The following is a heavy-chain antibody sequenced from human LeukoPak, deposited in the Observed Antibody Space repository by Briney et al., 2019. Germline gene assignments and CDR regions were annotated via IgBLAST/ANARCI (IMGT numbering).Heavy chain of an antibody. CDR2: ISRSGDNT. Sequence: GGSLRLTCAASGFTFSGYAMSWVRQAPGKGRQWVSTISRSGDNTYYADSVKGRFTISRDNSKNTLYVQMNSLRAEDTAIYYCAKAGANWFDPWGQGTLVTVSS. CDR1: GFTFSGYA. D-gene: IGHD3-10*01. V-gene: IGHV3-23*01. CDR3: AKAGANWFDP. J-gene: IGHJ5*02.